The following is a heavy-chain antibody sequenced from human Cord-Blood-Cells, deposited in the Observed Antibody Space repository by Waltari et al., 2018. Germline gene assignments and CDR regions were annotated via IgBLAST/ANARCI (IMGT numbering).Heavy chain of an antibody. CDR1: GFSLSTSGVG. Sequence: QITLKESGPTLVKPTQTLTLTCTFSGFSLSTSGVGVGWIRQPPVKALEWLALIYWNDDKRYSPALKSRLTITKDTSKNQVVLTMTNMDPVDTATYYCAHTLYYNYFDYWGQRTLVTVSS. J-gene: IGHJ4*02. CDR2: IYWNDDK. CDR3: AHTLYYNYFDY. D-gene: IGHD3-22*01. V-gene: IGHV2-5*01.